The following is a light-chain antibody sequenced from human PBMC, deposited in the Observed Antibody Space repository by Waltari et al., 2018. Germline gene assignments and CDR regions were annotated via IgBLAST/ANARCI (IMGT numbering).Light chain of an antibody. CDR2: GTT. Sequence: QSVLTQPPSVSGAPGQRVTISCTGSSSNIGAGFDVHWYQQLPRTAPKLLIYGTTNRPSGVPDRFSGSKSGTSAARAITGLQAEDEADYYCQSYDGSLSGSRVFGGGTKVTVL. V-gene: IGLV1-40*01. CDR1: SSNIGAGFD. J-gene: IGLJ3*02. CDR3: QSYDGSLSGSRV.